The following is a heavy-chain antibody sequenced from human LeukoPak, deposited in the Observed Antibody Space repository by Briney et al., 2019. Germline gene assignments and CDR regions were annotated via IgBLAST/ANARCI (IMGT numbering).Heavy chain of an antibody. CDR3: ARVPDYGDYPSDLFDY. CDR2: INSDGSST. Sequence: GGSLRLSCAASGFTFSSYWMHWVRQAPGKGLVWVSRINSDGSSTSYADSVKGRFTISRDNAKNTLYLQMNSLRAEDTAVYYCARVPDYGDYPSDLFDYWGQGTLVTVSS. V-gene: IGHV3-74*01. CDR1: GFTFSSYW. J-gene: IGHJ4*02. D-gene: IGHD4-17*01.